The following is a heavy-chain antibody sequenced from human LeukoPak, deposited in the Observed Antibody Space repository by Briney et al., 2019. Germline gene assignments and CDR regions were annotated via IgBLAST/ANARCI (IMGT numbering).Heavy chain of an antibody. Sequence: SETLSLTCSVSGYSISTGYFWVWIRQPPGKGLEWIGNIHYSGTTYYNPSLKSRVTISVDTSKNQFSLKLSSVTAADTAVYYCARIKSGSGDYWGQGTLVTVSS. CDR1: GYSISTGYF. D-gene: IGHD6-25*01. V-gene: IGHV4-38-2*02. CDR3: ARIKSGSGDY. J-gene: IGHJ4*02. CDR2: IHYSGTT.